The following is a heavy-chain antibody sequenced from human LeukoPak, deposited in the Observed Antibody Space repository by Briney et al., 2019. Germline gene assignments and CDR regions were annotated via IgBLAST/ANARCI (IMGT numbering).Heavy chain of an antibody. D-gene: IGHD5-18*01. CDR3: ARDRRLGGYSYGYTPYYFDY. CDR2: IYSGGNT. Sequence: GGSLRLSCTVSGFTVSSNSMSWVRQAPGKGLEWVSFIYSGGNTHYSDSVKGRFTISRDNSKNTLYLQMNSLRAEDTAVYYCARDRRLGGYSYGYTPYYFDYWGQGTLVTVSS. J-gene: IGHJ4*02. V-gene: IGHV3-53*01. CDR1: GFTVSSNS.